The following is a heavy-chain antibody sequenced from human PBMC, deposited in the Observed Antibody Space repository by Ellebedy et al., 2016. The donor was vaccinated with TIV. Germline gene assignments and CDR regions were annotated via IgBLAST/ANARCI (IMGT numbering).Heavy chain of an antibody. V-gene: IGHV4-59*01. Sequence: SETLSLTXTVSGGSISSYYWSWIRQPPGKGLEWIGYIYHSGSTNYNPSLKSRVTISVDTSKNQFSLKLSSVNAADTAVYYCASFAQSSSSPLADAFDIWGQGTMVTVSS. J-gene: IGHJ3*02. CDR2: IYHSGST. D-gene: IGHD2-2*01. CDR3: ASFAQSSSSPLADAFDI. CDR1: GGSISSYY.